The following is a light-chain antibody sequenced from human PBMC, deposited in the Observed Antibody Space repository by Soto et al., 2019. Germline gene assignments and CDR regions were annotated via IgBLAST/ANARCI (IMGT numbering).Light chain of an antibody. CDR2: GAS. V-gene: IGKV3-15*01. Sequence: EIVMTQSPATLSVSPGERAALSCRASQSISSKLAWYQQRPGQAPRLLIYGASTRATGIPVRFSGSGSGTEFTLIISSPQSEDFAVYYCQHYDKWPYTFGQGTELEI. J-gene: IGKJ2*01. CDR3: QHYDKWPYT. CDR1: QSISSK.